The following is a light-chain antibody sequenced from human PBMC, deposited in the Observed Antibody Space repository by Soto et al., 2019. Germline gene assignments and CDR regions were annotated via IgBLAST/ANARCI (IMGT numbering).Light chain of an antibody. CDR3: QQYGSSSWT. V-gene: IGKV3-20*01. CDR1: QSVSSSY. J-gene: IGKJ1*01. Sequence: IVVTQGPGTLPLSPGERATLSSRASQSVSSSYLAWYQQKPGQAPRLLIYGTSSRATAIPDRFSGSGSGTDFTLTISRLEPEDFAVYYCQQYGSSSWTFGQGTKVDIK. CDR2: GTS.